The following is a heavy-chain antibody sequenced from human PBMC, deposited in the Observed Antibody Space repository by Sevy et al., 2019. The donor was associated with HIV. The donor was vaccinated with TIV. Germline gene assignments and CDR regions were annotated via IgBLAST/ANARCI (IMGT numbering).Heavy chain of an antibody. CDR1: GFTFSSYW. Sequence: GGSLRLSCAASGFTFSSYWMSWVRQAPGKGLEWVANIKQDGSEKYYVDSVKGRFTISRDNAKNSLYLKMNSLRAEDTDVYYCARVRAAVAGRNNWFDPWGQGTLVTVSS. D-gene: IGHD6-19*01. J-gene: IGHJ5*02. CDR3: ARVRAAVAGRNNWFDP. CDR2: IKQDGSEK. V-gene: IGHV3-7*01.